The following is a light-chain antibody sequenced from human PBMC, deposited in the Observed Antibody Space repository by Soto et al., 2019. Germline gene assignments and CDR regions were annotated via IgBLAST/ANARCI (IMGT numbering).Light chain of an antibody. CDR1: QSLNSY. V-gene: IGKV3-11*01. CDR2: DAS. J-gene: IGKJ5*01. Sequence: IVLTQSPATLSLSPGERATLSCRASQSLNSYLAWYQQKPGQAPRLLIYDASNRATGIPARFSGSGSGTDFTLTISGLEPEDFAVYYCQQYNNWLITFGQGTRLEIK. CDR3: QQYNNWLIT.